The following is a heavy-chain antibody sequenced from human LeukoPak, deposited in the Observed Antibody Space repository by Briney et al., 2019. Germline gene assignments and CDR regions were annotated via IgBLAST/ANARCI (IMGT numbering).Heavy chain of an antibody. D-gene: IGHD4-17*01. J-gene: IGHJ3*02. CDR3: AREGYGDYVYAFDI. CDR2: ISSSSSYT. CDR1: GFTFSRHN. Sequence: GGSLRLSCSGSGFTFSRHNMHWVRQAPGKGLEWVSYISSSSSYTNYADSVKGRFTISRDNAKNSLYLQMNSLRAEDTAVYYCAREGYGDYVYAFDIWGQGTMVTVSS. V-gene: IGHV3-21*05.